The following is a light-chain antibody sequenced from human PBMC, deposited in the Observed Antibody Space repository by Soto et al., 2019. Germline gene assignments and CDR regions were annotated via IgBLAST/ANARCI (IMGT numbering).Light chain of an antibody. V-gene: IGKV1-16*02. CDR2: AAS. CDR3: QQHYIYPIT. J-gene: IGKJ5*01. Sequence: DIQMTQSPSSLSASVGDRVTITCRASQGINNYLVWFQQKPGKAPKSLIDAASSLRCGVPSKFSGSGSGTDFNLTISSLQPEDFGTYYCQQHYIYPITFGQGTRLEIK. CDR1: QGINNY.